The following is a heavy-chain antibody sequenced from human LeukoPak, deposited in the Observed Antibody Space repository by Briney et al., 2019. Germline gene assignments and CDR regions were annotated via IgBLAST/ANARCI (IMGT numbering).Heavy chain of an antibody. J-gene: IGHJ4*02. CDR1: GFTFSSYG. CDR2: IWYDGSNK. Sequence: GGSLRLSCAASGFTFSSYGMHWVRQAPGKGLEWVAVIWYDGSNKYYADSVKGRFTISRDNSKNTLYLQMNSLRAEDTAVYYCAKDRSITMINLLDYWGQGTRVTVSS. V-gene: IGHV3-33*06. D-gene: IGHD3-22*01. CDR3: AKDRSITMINLLDY.